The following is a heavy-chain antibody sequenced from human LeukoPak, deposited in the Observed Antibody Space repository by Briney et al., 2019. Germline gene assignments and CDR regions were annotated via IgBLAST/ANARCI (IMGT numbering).Heavy chain of an antibody. D-gene: IGHD3-3*01. CDR2: INSDGSST. J-gene: IGHJ4*02. V-gene: IGHV3-74*01. Sequence: GGSLRLSCAASGFTFSSYWMHWVRQAPGKGLVWVSRINSDGSSTGYADSVKGRFTISRDNAKNTLYLQMNSLRAEDTAVYYCARIVQERRSYYDFWSGYHDYWGQGTLVTVSS. CDR1: GFTFSSYW. CDR3: ARIVQERRSYYDFWSGYHDY.